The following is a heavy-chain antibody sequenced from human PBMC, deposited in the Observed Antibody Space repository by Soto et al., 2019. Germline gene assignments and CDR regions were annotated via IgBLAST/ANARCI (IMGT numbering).Heavy chain of an antibody. CDR2: IIPIIGII. Sequence: GASVKLSCTASGGTFSTYTITWVRQAPGQGLEWMGRIIPIIGIINYAQKFQGRVTISADKFTGTAYMELTGLRSDDTAVYYCAGDPDSHYNDSHASSYPWGQGTLVTVSS. V-gene: IGHV1-69*04. CDR3: AGDPDSHYNDSHASSYP. J-gene: IGHJ5*02. CDR1: GGTFSTYT. D-gene: IGHD4-4*01.